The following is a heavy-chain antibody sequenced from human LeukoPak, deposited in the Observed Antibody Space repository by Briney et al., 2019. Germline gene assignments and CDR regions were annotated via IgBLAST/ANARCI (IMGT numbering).Heavy chain of an antibody. D-gene: IGHD3-22*01. Sequence: GGSLRLSCAASGFTFDDYAMHWVRQAPGKGLEWVSGISWNSGSIGYADSVKGRFTISRDNSKNTLYLQMNSLRAEDTAVYYCAKDLDSSGYYSDYWGQGTLVTVSS. CDR1: GFTFDDYA. V-gene: IGHV3-9*01. CDR3: AKDLDSSGYYSDY. CDR2: ISWNSGSI. J-gene: IGHJ4*02.